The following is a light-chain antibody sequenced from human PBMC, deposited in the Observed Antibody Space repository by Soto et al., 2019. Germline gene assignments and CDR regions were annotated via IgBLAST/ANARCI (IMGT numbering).Light chain of an antibody. Sequence: QSALTQPRSVSGSPGQSVTISCTRTSSDVGGYNYVSWYQQHPGNAPKVMIYDVNKRPSGVADRFSGSKSGNTASLTISGLQAEDEADYYCSSFTGTNTVVFGGGTKLTVL. V-gene: IGLV2-11*01. CDR3: SSFTGTNTVV. CDR1: SSDVGGYNY. J-gene: IGLJ2*01. CDR2: DVN.